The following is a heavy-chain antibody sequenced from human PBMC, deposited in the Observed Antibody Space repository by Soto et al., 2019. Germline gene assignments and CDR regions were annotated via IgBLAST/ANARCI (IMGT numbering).Heavy chain of an antibody. CDR2: INHSGST. D-gene: IGHD2-2*01. J-gene: IGHJ6*02. CDR3: ARGMVEYCSSTSCWHYYYYYGMDV. V-gene: IGHV4-34*01. CDR1: GGSFIGYY. Sequence: SETLSLTCAVYGGSFIGYYWSWIRQPPGKGLEWIGEINHSGSTNYNPSLKSRVTISVDTSKNQFSLKLSSVTAADTAVYYCARGMVEYCSSTSCWHYYYYYGMDVWGQGTTVTVSS.